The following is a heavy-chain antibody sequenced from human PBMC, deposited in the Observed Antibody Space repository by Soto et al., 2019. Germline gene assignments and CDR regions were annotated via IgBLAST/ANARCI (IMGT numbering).Heavy chain of an antibody. CDR1: GFTFDYYW. CDR2: VHSDGTTT. J-gene: IGHJ3*01. V-gene: IGHV3-74*01. CDR3: ARGDRGGFDL. Sequence: GGSLRLSCAASGFTFDYYWIHWVRQTPGKGLVWVSLVHSDGTTTTYADSVKGRFTISRDNARNTVSLQMSSLRAEDTAIYYCARGDRGGFDLWGHGTVVTVSS. D-gene: IGHD3-10*01.